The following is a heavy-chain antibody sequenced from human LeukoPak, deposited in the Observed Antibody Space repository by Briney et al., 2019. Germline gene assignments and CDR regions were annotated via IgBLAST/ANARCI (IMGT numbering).Heavy chain of an antibody. J-gene: IGHJ4*02. Sequence: SETLSLTCTVSGYSISSGYYWGWIRQPPGKGLEWIGSIYHSGSTYYNPSLKSRVTISVDTSKNQFSLNLSSVTAADTAVYYCARDRGGSNWNYHFDYWGQGTLVTVSS. CDR2: IYHSGST. CDR3: ARDRGGSNWNYHFDY. CDR1: GYSISSGYY. D-gene: IGHD1-7*01. V-gene: IGHV4-38-2*02.